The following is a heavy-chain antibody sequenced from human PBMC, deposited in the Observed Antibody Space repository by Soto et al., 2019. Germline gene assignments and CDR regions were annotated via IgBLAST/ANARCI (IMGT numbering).Heavy chain of an antibody. V-gene: IGHV4-61*01. CDR3: ARDLGYYDSSGYYSPSYNWFDP. Sequence: PSETLSLTGTVSGGSVSSGSYYWSWLRQPPGKGLEWIGYIYYSWSTNYNPSLKSRVTISVDTSKNQFSLKLSSVTAADTAVYYCARDLGYYDSSGYYSPSYNWFDPWGQGTLVTVSS. D-gene: IGHD3-22*01. CDR1: GGSVSSGSYY. CDR2: IYYSWST. J-gene: IGHJ5*02.